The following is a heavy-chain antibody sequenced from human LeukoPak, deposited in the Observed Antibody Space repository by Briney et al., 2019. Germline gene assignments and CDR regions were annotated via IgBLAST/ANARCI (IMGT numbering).Heavy chain of an antibody. D-gene: IGHD1-26*01. CDR2: IRYDGSNK. CDR1: GFTFSSYG. J-gene: IGHJ4*02. CDR3: AKVLGGSPLPPYY. Sequence: GGSLRLSCAASGFTFSSYGMHWVRQAPGKGLEWVAFIRYDGSNKYYADSVKGRFTISRDNSKNTLYLQMNSLRAEDTAVYYCAKVLGGSPLPPYYWGQGTLVTVSS. V-gene: IGHV3-30*02.